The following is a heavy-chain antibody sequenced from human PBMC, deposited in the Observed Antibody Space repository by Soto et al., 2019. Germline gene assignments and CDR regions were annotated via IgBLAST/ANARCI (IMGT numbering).Heavy chain of an antibody. CDR2: IYYSGST. CDR1: GGSISSYY. CDR3: AGCPYYYYMDV. Sequence: SETLSLTCTVSGGSISSYYWSWIRQPPGKGLEWIGYIYYSGSTNYNPSLKSRVAISVDTSKNQFSLKLSSVTAADTAVYYCAGCPYYYYMDVWGKGTTVTVSS. J-gene: IGHJ6*03. V-gene: IGHV4-59*01.